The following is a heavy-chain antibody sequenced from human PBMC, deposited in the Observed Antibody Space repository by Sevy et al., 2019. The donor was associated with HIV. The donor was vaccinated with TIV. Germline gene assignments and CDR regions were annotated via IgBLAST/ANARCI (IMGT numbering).Heavy chain of an antibody. V-gene: IGHV1-8*01. CDR3: ARGQTSYYYYGMDV. Sequence: ASVKVSCKASGYTFTSYDINWVRQVTGQGLEWMGWMNPNSGNTGYAQKFQGRVTMTRNTSISTAYMELSSLRSEDTAVYYCARGQTSYYYYGMDVWGQGTTVTVSS. CDR1: GYTFTSYD. J-gene: IGHJ6*02. CDR2: MNPNSGNT.